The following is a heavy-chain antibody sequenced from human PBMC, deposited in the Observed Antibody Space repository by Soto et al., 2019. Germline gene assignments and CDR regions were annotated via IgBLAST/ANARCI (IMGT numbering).Heavy chain of an antibody. D-gene: IGHD2-2*01. CDR1: GGSISSSSYY. Sequence: SETLSLTCTVSGGSISSSSYYWGWIRQPPGKGLEWIGSIYYSGSTYYNPSLKSRVTISVDTSKNQFSLKLSSVTAADTAVYYCARRGKDIVVVPAATPYKNGFDPWGQGTLVTVSS. V-gene: IGHV4-39*01. CDR3: ARRGKDIVVVPAATPYKNGFDP. J-gene: IGHJ5*02. CDR2: IYYSGST.